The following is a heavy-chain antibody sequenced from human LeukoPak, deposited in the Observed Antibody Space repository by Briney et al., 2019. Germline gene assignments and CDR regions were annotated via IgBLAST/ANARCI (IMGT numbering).Heavy chain of an antibody. Sequence: SETLSLTCAVYGGSFSGYYWSWIRQPPGKGLEWIGEINHSGSTNYNPSLKSRVTISVDTSKNQFSLKLSSVTAADTAVYYCARRAATTYYYYYYMDVWGKGTTVTNSS. D-gene: IGHD1-14*01. CDR1: GGSFSGYY. CDR2: INHSGST. CDR3: ARRAATTYYYYYYMDV. V-gene: IGHV4-34*01. J-gene: IGHJ6*03.